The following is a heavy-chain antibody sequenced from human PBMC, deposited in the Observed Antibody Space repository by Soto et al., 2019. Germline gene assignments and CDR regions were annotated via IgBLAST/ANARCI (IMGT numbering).Heavy chain of an antibody. CDR2: ISGSGGST. Sequence: QPGGSLRLSCAASGFTFNNYAMSWVRQAPGKGLEWVSTISGSGGSTHYADSVKGRFTISRDNSKNTLYLQMSSLRAEDTAVYYCAKDPSRSEWLLLLNWFDPWGQGTLVTVSS. D-gene: IGHD3-22*01. CDR1: GFTFNNYA. J-gene: IGHJ5*02. V-gene: IGHV3-23*01. CDR3: AKDPSRSEWLLLLNWFDP.